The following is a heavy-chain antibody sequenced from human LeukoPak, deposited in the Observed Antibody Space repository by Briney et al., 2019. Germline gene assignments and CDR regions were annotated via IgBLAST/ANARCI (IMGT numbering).Heavy chain of an antibody. D-gene: IGHD4-17*01. CDR1: GGSFSGYY. CDR3: APLTVTDH. CDR2: ISGSGGST. Sequence: ETLSLTCAVYGGSFSGYYWSWIRQPPGKGLEWVSAISGSGGSTYYADSVKGRFTISRDNSKNTLYLQMNSLRAEDTAVYYCAPLTVTDHWGQGTLVTVSS. V-gene: IGHV3-23*01. J-gene: IGHJ4*02.